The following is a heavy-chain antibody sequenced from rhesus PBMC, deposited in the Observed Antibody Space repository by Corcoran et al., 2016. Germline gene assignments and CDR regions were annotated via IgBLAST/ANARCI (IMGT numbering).Heavy chain of an antibody. CDR2: INGNSGST. CDR3: ARSSGWSQSWDY. V-gene: IGHV4-80*01. J-gene: IGHJ4*01. D-gene: IGHD6S26*01. Sequence: QLQLQESGPGLVKPSETLSLTCAVSGGSFSSYWWSWIRQPPGKGLEWSGEINGNSGSTNYNPSLKSRVTISKDASKNQFSLKLSSVTAAGTAVYYCARSSGWSQSWDYWGQGVMVTVSS. CDR1: GGSFSSYW.